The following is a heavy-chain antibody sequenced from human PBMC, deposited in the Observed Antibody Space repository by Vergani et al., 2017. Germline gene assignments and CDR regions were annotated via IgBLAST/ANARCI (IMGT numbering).Heavy chain of an antibody. Sequence: QVQLQESGPGLVKPSETLSLTCTVSGGSISSYYWSWIRQPPGKGLEWIGYIYYSGSTHYNPSLKSRVTISVDTSKNQFSLKLSSVTAADTAVYYCARVSDCSSTSCQYYFDDWGQGTLVTVSS. V-gene: IGHV4-59*01. CDR1: GGSISSYY. D-gene: IGHD2-2*01. CDR3: ARVSDCSSTSCQYYFDD. J-gene: IGHJ4*02. CDR2: IYYSGST.